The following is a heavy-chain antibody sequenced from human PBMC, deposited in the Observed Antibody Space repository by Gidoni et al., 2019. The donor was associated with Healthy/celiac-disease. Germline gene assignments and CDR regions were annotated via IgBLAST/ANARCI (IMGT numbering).Heavy chain of an antibody. V-gene: IGHV3-11*01. Sequence: QVQLVESGGGWVKPGGSLRLSCAASGFTFSDYYMSWIRQAPGKGLEWFSYISSSGSTIYSADSVKGRFTISRDNAKNSLYLQMNSLRAEDTAVYYCALGCDGGSCYRRVDAFDIWGQGTMVTVSS. CDR3: ALGCDGGSCYRRVDAFDI. D-gene: IGHD2-15*01. CDR1: GFTFSDYY. J-gene: IGHJ3*02. CDR2: ISSSGSTI.